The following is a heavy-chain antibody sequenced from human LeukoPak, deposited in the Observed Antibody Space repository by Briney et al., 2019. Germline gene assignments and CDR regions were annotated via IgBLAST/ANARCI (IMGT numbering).Heavy chain of an antibody. J-gene: IGHJ4*02. CDR2: IIPILGIA. CDR3: ANRYCSSTSCIDY. Sequence: ASVKVSCKASGGTFSSYTISWVRQAPGQGLEWMGRIIPILGIANYAQKFQGRVTITADKSTSTAYMELSSLRSEDTAVYYCANRYCSSTSCIDYWGQGTLVTVSS. D-gene: IGHD2-2*01. CDR1: GGTFSSYT. V-gene: IGHV1-69*02.